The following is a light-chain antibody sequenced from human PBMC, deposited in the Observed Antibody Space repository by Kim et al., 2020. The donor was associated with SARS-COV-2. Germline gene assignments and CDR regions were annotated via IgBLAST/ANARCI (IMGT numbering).Light chain of an antibody. Sequence: ALGQTVGNTCQGDSLRSYYASWYQQKPGQAPVLVIYGKNNRPSGIPDRFSGSSSGNTASLTITGAQAEDEADYYCNSRDSSGNHLVFGGGTQLTVL. CDR3: NSRDSSGNHLV. CDR2: GKN. J-gene: IGLJ3*02. CDR1: SLRSYY. V-gene: IGLV3-19*01.